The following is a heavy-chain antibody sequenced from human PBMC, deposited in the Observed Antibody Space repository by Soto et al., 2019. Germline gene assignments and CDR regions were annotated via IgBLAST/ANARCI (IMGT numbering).Heavy chain of an antibody. CDR3: ARALGYSYGYDY. Sequence: PSETLSLTCAVYGGSFSGYYWSWIRQPPGKGLEWIGEINHSGSANYNPSLKSRVTISVDTSKNQFSLKLSSVTAADTAVYYCARALGYSYGYDYWGQGTLVTVSS. V-gene: IGHV4-34*01. D-gene: IGHD5-18*01. J-gene: IGHJ4*02. CDR1: GGSFSGYY. CDR2: INHSGSA.